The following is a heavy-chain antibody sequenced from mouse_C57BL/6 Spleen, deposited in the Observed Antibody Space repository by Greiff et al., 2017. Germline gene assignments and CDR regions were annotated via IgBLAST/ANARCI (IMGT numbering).Heavy chain of an antibody. Sequence: VQLQQPGAELVMPGASVKLSCKASGYTFTSYWMNWVKQRPGQGLEWIGEIDPSDSYTNYNQKFKGKSTLTVDKSSSTAYMQLSSLTSEDSAVYYCARRGAQLGPFDYWGQGTTLTVSS. CDR1: GYTFTSYW. V-gene: IGHV1-69*01. CDR3: ARRGAQLGPFDY. D-gene: IGHD4-1*02. J-gene: IGHJ2*01. CDR2: IDPSDSYT.